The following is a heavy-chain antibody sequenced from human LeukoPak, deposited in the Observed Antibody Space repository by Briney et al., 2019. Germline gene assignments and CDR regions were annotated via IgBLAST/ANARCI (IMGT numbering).Heavy chain of an antibody. V-gene: IGHV1-69*05. CDR1: GGTFSSYA. D-gene: IGHD3-3*01. CDR3: ARVLDYYYYMDV. CDR2: IIPNFGTA. J-gene: IGHJ6*03. Sequence: GSSVKVSCKASGGTFSSYAISWVRQAPGQGLEWMGGIIPNFGTANYAQKFQGRVTITTDESTSTAYMELSSLRSEDTAVYYCARVLDYYYYMDVWGKGTTVTVSS.